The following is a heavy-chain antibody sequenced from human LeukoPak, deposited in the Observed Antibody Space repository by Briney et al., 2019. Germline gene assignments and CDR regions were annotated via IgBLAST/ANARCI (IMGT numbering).Heavy chain of an antibody. D-gene: IGHD3-10*01. CDR1: GYTFPSYG. CDR2: ISSYSGNT. Sequence: ASVKDACKDSGYTFPSYGISWVRQAPGQGMAWMGWISSYSGNTNNAQKLQGRVTMTTDTSTSIAYMELRSLRSNDTGVYYCERRRPRAYYYGSGREYYYYGMDVWGQGTTVTVSS. V-gene: IGHV1-18*01. J-gene: IGHJ6*02. CDR3: ERRRPRAYYYGSGREYYYYGMDV.